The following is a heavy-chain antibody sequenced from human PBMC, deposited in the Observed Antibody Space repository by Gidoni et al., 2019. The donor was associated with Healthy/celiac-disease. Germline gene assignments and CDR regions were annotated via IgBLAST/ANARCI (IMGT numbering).Heavy chain of an antibody. CDR1: GGPISRSSYY. CDR2: IYYSGST. CDR3: ARPYYDSSVYAFDI. J-gene: IGHJ3*02. D-gene: IGHD3-22*01. V-gene: IGHV4-39*01. Sequence: QLQLQESGPGLVKPSETLSLTCTVSGGPISRSSYYWGWIRQPPGKGLEWIGSIYYSGSTYYNPSLKSRVTISVDTSKNQFSLKLSSVTAADTAVYYCARPYYDSSVYAFDIWGQGTMVTVSS.